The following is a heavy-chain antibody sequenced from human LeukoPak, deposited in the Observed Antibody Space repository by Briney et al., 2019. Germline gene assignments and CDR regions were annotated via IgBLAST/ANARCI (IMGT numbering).Heavy chain of an antibody. CDR2: IYSGGST. Sequence: GGSLRLSCAASGFTVSSNYMSWVRQAPRKGLEGVSVIYSGGSTYYADSVKGRFTISRDNSKNTLYLQMNSLRAEDTAVYYCARVVPRDNWNYAYWGQGTLVTVSS. CDR1: GFTVSSNY. D-gene: IGHD1-7*01. V-gene: IGHV3-53*01. CDR3: ARVVPRDNWNYAY. J-gene: IGHJ4*02.